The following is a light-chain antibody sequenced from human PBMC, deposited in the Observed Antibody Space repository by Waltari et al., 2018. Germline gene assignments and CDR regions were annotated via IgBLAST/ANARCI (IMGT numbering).Light chain of an antibody. V-gene: IGKV3-15*01. CDR3: XQYNNWPYT. Sequence: XXXMTQSPXTXSVSPGERAXLSCRASQXVSSNLAWYQQXPGQAPXLLIYGASTRXXXIPARXSGSGSXXEFTXTIXXLQSEDXXXXXCXQYNNWPYTXGXGXKLXIK. CDR2: GAS. CDR1: QXVSSN. J-gene: IGKJ2*01.